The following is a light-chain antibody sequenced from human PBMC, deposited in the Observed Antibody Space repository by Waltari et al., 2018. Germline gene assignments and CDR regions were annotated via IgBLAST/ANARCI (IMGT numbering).Light chain of an antibody. CDR1: SSNIGAGYD. J-gene: IGLJ2*01. V-gene: IGLV1-40*01. Sequence: QSVLTQPPSVSAAAGQRVTISCTGSSSNIGAGYDVHWYQQLPGTAPKLLIYGTSSRRSAVPDRFSGSKSGTSACLAITGLQAEDEADYYCQSYDSSLSAQVLVGGGTKLTVL. CDR3: QSYDSSLSAQVL. CDR2: GTS.